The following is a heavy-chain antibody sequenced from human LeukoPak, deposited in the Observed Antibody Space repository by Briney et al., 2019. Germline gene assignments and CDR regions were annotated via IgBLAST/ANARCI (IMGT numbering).Heavy chain of an antibody. CDR1: GGTFSSYT. Sequence: ASVKVSCKASGGTFSSYTISWVRQAPGQGLEWMGRIIPILGIANYAQKFQGRVTITADKSTSTAYMELSSLGSEDTAVYYCARGGIVVVPAAINWFDPWGQGTLVTVSS. J-gene: IGHJ5*02. CDR3: ARGGIVVVPAAINWFDP. V-gene: IGHV1-69*02. CDR2: IIPILGIA. D-gene: IGHD2-2*02.